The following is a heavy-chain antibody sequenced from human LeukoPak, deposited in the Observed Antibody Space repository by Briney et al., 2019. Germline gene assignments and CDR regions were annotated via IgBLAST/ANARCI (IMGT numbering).Heavy chain of an antibody. V-gene: IGHV3-66*01. CDR3: ARDRPKHLLDY. CDR1: GFTVSGNY. D-gene: IGHD2-21*01. CDR2: IYSGGST. Sequence: GGSLRLSCAASGFTVSGNYMSWVRQAPGKGLEWVSVIYSGGSTYYADSVKGRFTISRDNSKNTLYLQMNSLRAEDTAVYYCARDRPKHLLDYWGQGTLVTVSS. J-gene: IGHJ4*02.